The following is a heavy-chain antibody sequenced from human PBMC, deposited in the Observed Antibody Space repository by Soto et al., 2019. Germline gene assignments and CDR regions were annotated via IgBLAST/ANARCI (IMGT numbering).Heavy chain of an antibody. CDR1: GGSVSSGSYY. Sequence: SETLSLTCTVSGGSVSSGSYYWSWIRQPPGKGLEWIGYIYYSGSTNYNPSLKSRVTISVDTSKNQFSLKLSSVTAADTAVYYCASNRPNKYYDFWSGYLENSFDYWGQGTLVTVSS. V-gene: IGHV4-61*01. CDR3: ASNRPNKYYDFWSGYLENSFDY. CDR2: IYYSGST. D-gene: IGHD3-3*01. J-gene: IGHJ4*02.